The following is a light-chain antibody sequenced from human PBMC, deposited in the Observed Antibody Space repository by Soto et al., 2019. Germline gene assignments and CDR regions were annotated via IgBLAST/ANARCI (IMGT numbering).Light chain of an antibody. CDR2: EVT. V-gene: IGLV2-8*01. CDR1: TSDIGAYNY. CDR3: SSFAGTTRVV. Sequence: QSVLTQPPSASGSPGQSVTISCTGTTSDIGAYNYVSWYQQRPGKAPKLIIYEVTRRPSGVPDRIFGSKSYTTASLTVSGLQAEDEADYYCSSFAGTTRVVFVTGTMDNVL. J-gene: IGLJ1*01.